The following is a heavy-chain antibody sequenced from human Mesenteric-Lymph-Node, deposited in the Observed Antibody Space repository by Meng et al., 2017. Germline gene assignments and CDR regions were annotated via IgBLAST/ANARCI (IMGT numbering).Heavy chain of an antibody. CDR1: GGSINSGNYY. CDR3: ASDRQWPTPFYIDF. D-gene: IGHD6-19*01. CDR2: IYCRGST. Sequence: SETLSLTCTVSGGSINSGNYYWSWIRQPAGKGLEWIGRIYCRGSTDDTPALKSRVTISLDTSKNQFSLTLTSVTAADTAVYYCASDRQWPTPFYIDFWGQGTLVTVPQ. V-gene: IGHV4-61*02. J-gene: IGHJ4*02.